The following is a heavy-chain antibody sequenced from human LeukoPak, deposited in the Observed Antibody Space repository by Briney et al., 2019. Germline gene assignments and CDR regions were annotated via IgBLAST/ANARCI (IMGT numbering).Heavy chain of an antibody. J-gene: IGHJ4*02. D-gene: IGHD6-13*01. CDR2: LSGSGGST. CDR3: TKPKYSSSWYCDY. V-gene: IGHV3-23*01. CDR1: GFTFSSYA. Sequence: GGSLRLSCAASGFTFSSYAMSWVRQAPGKGLEWVSGLSGSGGSTYYADSVKGRFTISRDNSKNTLYLQMNSLRAEDTAVYYCTKPKYSSSWYCDYWGQGNLVTVSS.